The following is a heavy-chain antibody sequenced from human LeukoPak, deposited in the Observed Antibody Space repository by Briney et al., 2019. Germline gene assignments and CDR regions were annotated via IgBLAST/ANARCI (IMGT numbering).Heavy chain of an antibody. J-gene: IGHJ6*03. CDR3: ARGGDVQYCSSTSCYYYYMDV. CDR2: IIPIFGTA. CDR1: GGTLSSYA. V-gene: IGHV1-69*05. Sequence: ASVKVSCKASGGTLSSYAISWVRQAPGQGLEWMGGIIPIFGTANYAQKFQGRVTITTDESTSTAYMELSSLRSEDTAVYYCARGGDVQYCSSTSCYYYYMDVWGKGTTVTVSS. D-gene: IGHD2-2*01.